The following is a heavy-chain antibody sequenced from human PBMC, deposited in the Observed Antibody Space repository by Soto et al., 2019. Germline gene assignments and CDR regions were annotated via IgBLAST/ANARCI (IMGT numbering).Heavy chain of an antibody. V-gene: IGHV3-23*01. Sequence: GGSLRLSCAASGFTFSSYAMSWVRQAPGKGLEWVSAISGSGGSTYYADSVKGRFTISRDNSKNTLYLQMNSLRAEDTAVHYCAKVGSWSVGDYYFDYGRQGTLGTVS. CDR2: ISGSGGST. J-gene: IGHJ4*02. D-gene: IGHD2-21*02. CDR3: AKVGSWSVGDYYFDY. CDR1: GFTFSSYA.